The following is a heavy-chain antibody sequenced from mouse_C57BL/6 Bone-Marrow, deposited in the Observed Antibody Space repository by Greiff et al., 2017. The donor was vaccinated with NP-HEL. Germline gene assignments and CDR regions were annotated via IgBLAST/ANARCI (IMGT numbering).Heavy chain of an antibody. Sequence: VKLQESGAELARPGASVKLSCKASGYTFTSYGISWVKQRTGQGLEWIGEIYPRSGNTYYNEKFKGKATLTADKSSSTAYMELRSLTSEDSAVYFCALTGTAMDYWGQGTSVTVSS. D-gene: IGHD4-1*01. J-gene: IGHJ4*01. V-gene: IGHV1-81*01. CDR1: GYTFTSYG. CDR2: IYPRSGNT. CDR3: ALTGTAMDY.